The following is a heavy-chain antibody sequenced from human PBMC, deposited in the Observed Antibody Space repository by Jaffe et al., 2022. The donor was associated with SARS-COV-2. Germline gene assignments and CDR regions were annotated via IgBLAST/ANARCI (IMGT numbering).Heavy chain of an antibody. Sequence: QVQLVESGGGVVQPGRSLRLSCAASGFTFSSYAMHWVRQAPGKGLEWVAVISYDGSNKYYADSVKGRFTISRDNSKNTLYLQMNSLRAEDTAVYYCARNPPSDYGDYFWYFDLWGRGTLVTVSS. V-gene: IGHV3-30-3*01. CDR2: ISYDGSNK. CDR1: GFTFSSYA. CDR3: ARNPPSDYGDYFWYFDL. D-gene: IGHD4-17*01. J-gene: IGHJ2*01.